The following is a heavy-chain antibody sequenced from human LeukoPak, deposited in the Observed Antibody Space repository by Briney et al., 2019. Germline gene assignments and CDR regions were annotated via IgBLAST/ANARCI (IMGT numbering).Heavy chain of an antibody. Sequence: PGXSLRLSCAASGFTFSSYWMRWVRQAPGKGVEWVANIKQGGSEKYYVDSVKGRFTISRDNAKNSLYLQMNSLRAEDTAVYYCARDLYYYDSSGYYLDAFDIWGQGTMVTVSS. J-gene: IGHJ3*02. CDR1: GFTFSSYW. CDR3: ARDLYYYDSSGYYLDAFDI. V-gene: IGHV3-7*01. D-gene: IGHD3-22*01. CDR2: IKQGGSEK.